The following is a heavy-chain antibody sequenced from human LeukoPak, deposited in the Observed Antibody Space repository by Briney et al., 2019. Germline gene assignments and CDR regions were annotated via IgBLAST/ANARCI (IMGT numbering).Heavy chain of an antibody. CDR2: IWYDGSNK. CDR3: ASAAGPFDH. D-gene: IGHD6-13*01. J-gene: IGHJ4*02. V-gene: IGHV3-33*01. Sequence: GRSLTLSCAASGFAFSTYGMHWVRQAPGKGLEWVAVIWYDGSNKYYADSVKGRFIISRDNSRNTLFLQMSSLRAKDTAVYYCASAAGPFDHWGQGTLVTVSS. CDR1: GFAFSTYG.